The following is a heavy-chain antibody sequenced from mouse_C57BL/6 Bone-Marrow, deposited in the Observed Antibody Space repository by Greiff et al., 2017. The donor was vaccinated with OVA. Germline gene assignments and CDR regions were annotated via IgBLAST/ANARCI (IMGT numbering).Heavy chain of an antibody. CDR1: GFTFTSYT. CDR3: TRGYYFDY. J-gene: IGHJ2*02. V-gene: IGHV1-4*01. CDR2: IDPTNDYT. Sequence: QVQLQQSGAELARPGASVKMSCTASGFTFTSYTIHWVKQRPGQGLEWIGYIDPTNDYTNYNQTFKGKATLTADKSSSTAYMQLSSLTSEDSAVYYCTRGYYFDYWGQGTSLTVSS.